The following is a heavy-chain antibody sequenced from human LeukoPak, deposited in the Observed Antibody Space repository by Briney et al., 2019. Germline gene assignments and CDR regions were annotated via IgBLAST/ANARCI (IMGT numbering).Heavy chain of an antibody. CDR1: GGSFRGYY. CDR2: INHSGST. D-gene: IGHD3-10*01. CDR3: ARGPLWFGHIDY. V-gene: IGHV4-34*01. J-gene: IGHJ4*02. Sequence: SETLSLTCAVYGGSFRGYYWSWLRQPPGKGLEGIGEINHSGSTNYNPSLKSRVTISVDTSKNQCSLKLSSVTAADTAVYYCARGPLWFGHIDYGGQGTLVTVSS.